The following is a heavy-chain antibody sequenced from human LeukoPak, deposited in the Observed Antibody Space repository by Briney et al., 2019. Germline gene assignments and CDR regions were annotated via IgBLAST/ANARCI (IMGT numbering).Heavy chain of an antibody. D-gene: IGHD3-22*01. CDR2: IKQDGSEK. Sequence: GGSLRLSCAASGFTFSSYWMSWVRQAPGKGLEWVANIKQDGSEKYYVDSVKGRFTISIEDAKNSVYLQMNSLRAEDTAVYFCARDWTESSGHRCDYWGQGTLVTVSS. CDR1: GFTFSSYW. CDR3: ARDWTESSGHRCDY. J-gene: IGHJ4*02. V-gene: IGHV3-7*01.